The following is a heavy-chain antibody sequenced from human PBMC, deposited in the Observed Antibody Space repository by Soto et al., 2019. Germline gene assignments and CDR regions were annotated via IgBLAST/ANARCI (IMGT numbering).Heavy chain of an antibody. J-gene: IGHJ3*02. V-gene: IGHV3-74*01. CDR3: ARGMYSSGWYYSFDI. Sequence: HPGGSLRLSCAASGFTFSSYLMHWVRQAPGKGLVWVSRINSDGSSTSYADSVKGRFTISRDNAKNTLYLQMNSLRAEDTAVYYCARGMYSSGWYYSFDIWGQGTMVTVSS. CDR2: INSDGSST. D-gene: IGHD6-19*01. CDR1: GFTFSSYL.